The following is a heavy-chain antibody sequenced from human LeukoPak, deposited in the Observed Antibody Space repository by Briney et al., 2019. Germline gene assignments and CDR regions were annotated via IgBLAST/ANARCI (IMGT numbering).Heavy chain of an antibody. CDR3: TADYVWGSYRYPSY. D-gene: IGHD3-16*02. CDR2: IKSKTDGGTT. V-gene: IGHV3-15*01. Sequence: PGGSLRLSCAASGFTFSNAWMSWVRQAPGKGLEWVGRIKSKTDGGTTDYAAPVKGRFTISRDDSKNTLYLQMNSLKTEGTAVYYCTADYVWGSYRYPSYWGQGTLVTVSS. J-gene: IGHJ4*02. CDR1: GFTFSNAW.